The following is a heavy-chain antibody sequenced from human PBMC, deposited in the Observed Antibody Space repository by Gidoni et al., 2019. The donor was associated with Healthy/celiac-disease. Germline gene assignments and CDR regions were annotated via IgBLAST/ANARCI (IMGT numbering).Heavy chain of an antibody. D-gene: IGHD3-16*01. CDR1: GGSISSSSYY. Sequence: QLQLQESGPGLVKPSETLSLTCTVSGGSISSSSYYWGWIRQPPGKGLEWIGSIDYSGSTYYNPSLKSRVTISVDTSKNQFSLKLSSVTAADTAVYYCATSRGGFMVPTDHFDYWGQGTLVTVSS. J-gene: IGHJ4*02. V-gene: IGHV4-39*07. CDR3: ATSRGGFMVPTDHFDY. CDR2: IDYSGST.